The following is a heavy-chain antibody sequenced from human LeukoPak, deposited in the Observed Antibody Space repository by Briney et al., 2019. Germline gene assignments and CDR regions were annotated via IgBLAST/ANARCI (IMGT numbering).Heavy chain of an antibody. CDR1: GYTFTSYY. J-gene: IGHJ4*02. CDR2: INPSGGST. Sequence: ASVKVSCKASGYTFTSYYMHWVRQAPGQGLEWMGIINPSGGSTSHAQKFQGRVTMTRDMSTSTVYMELSSLRSEDTAVYYCARVARCSSTSCYRFDYWGQGTLVTVSS. V-gene: IGHV1-46*01. CDR3: ARVARCSSTSCYRFDY. D-gene: IGHD2-2*02.